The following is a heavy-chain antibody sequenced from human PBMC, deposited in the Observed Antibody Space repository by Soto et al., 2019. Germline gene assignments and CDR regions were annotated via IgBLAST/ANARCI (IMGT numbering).Heavy chain of an antibody. V-gene: IGHV3-11*01. CDR1: GFTFSDYY. D-gene: IGHD2-2*01. J-gene: IGHJ5*02. CDR2: ISSSGSNI. Sequence: QVQLVESGGGLVKPGGSLRLSCAAPGFTFSDYYLSRIRQAPGKGLEWVSYISSSGSNIYYADSVKGRFTNSRDNAKNSLYLQMNSLRAEDTAVYYCARDSTQNSCALNWSDPWGQGTLVTVSS. CDR3: ARDSTQNSCALNWSDP.